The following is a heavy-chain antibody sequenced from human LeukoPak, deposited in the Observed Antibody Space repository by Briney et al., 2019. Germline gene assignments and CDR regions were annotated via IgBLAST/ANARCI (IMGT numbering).Heavy chain of an antibody. CDR1: GGSISSYY. D-gene: IGHD3-16*01. J-gene: IGHJ3*02. CDR2: IYYSGST. CDR3: ARVLGDAFDI. V-gene: IGHV4-59*01. Sequence: SETLSLTCTVSGGSISSYYWGWVRQPPGKGLEWIGYIYYSGSTNYNPSLKSRVTISVDTSKNQFSLKLSSVTAADTAVYYCARVLGDAFDIWGQGTMVTVSS.